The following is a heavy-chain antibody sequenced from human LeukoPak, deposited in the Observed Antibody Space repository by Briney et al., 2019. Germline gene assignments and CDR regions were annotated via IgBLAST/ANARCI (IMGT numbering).Heavy chain of an antibody. Sequence: GVSLRLSCAPSRLTFSIDWTHWLPHGPGKGRVWVSRMNSDGSTTNYADSVKGRFTISRDNAKNTLYLQMSSLRAEDTAVYYCVRALMGTSDHWGQGSLVTVSS. D-gene: IGHD7-27*01. J-gene: IGHJ4*02. CDR2: MNSDGSTT. V-gene: IGHV3-74*01. CDR3: VRALMGTSDH. CDR1: RLTFSIDW.